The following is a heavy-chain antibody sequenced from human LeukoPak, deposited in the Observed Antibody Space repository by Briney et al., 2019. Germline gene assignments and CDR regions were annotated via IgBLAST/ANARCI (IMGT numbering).Heavy chain of an antibody. V-gene: IGHV3-11*01. Sequence: GGSLRLSCAASGFSSSDYYMSWIRQAPGKGLEWVSYISSSGNTIYYADSVKGRFTISRDNAKNPLYLQMNSLRAEDTAVYYCARDQYYYDSSAPPLYWGQGTLVTVSS. CDR3: ARDQYYYDSSAPPLY. D-gene: IGHD3-22*01. CDR1: GFSSSDYY. CDR2: ISSSGNTI. J-gene: IGHJ4*02.